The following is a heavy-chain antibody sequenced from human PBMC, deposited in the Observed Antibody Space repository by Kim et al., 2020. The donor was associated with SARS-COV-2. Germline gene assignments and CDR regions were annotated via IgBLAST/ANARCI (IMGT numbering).Heavy chain of an antibody. CDR3: ARCIVRFGTGDFDY. CDR1: GGSISSSSYY. CDR2: IYYSGST. V-gene: IGHV4-39*01. Sequence: SETLSLTCTVSGGSISSSSYYWGWIRQPPGKGLEWIGSIYYSGSTYYNPSLKSRVTISVDTSKNQFSLKLSSVTAADTAVYYCARCIVRFGTGDFDYWGQGTLVTVSS. D-gene: IGHD1-1*01. J-gene: IGHJ4*02.